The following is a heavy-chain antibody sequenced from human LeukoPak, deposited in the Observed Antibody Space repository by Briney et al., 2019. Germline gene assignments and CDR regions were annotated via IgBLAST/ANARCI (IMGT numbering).Heavy chain of an antibody. J-gene: IGHJ4*02. CDR1: GFTFDDYA. V-gene: IGHV3-9*01. CDR2: ISWNSGSI. CDR3: AKVKMGASYFDY. Sequence: GGSLRLSCAASGFTFDDYAMHWVRQAPGKGLEWVSGISWNSGSIGYADSVKGRFTISRDNAKNSLYLQMNSLRAEDTALYYCAKVKMGASYFDYWGQGALVTVSS. D-gene: IGHD1-26*01.